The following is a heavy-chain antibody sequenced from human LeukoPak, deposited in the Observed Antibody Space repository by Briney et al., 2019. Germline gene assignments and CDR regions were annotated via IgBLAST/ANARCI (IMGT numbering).Heavy chain of an antibody. D-gene: IGHD6-13*01. CDR1: GGSISSSNW. CDR2: INHSGST. J-gene: IGHJ4*02. V-gene: IGHV4-4*02. Sequence: SETLSLTCAVSGGSISSSNWWSWVRQPPGKGLEWIGEINHSGSTNYNPSLKSRVTISVDKSKNQFSLKLSSVTAADTAVYYCARQRIWVAAAGSGNLDYWGQGTLVTVSS. CDR3: ARQRIWVAAAGSGNLDY.